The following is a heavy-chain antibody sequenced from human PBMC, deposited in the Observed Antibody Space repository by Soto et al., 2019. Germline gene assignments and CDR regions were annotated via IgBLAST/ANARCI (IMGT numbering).Heavy chain of an antibody. CDR2: ISGSGGST. D-gene: IGHD3-10*01. CDR1: GFTLSSYA. Sequence: XGSLILSCTASGFTLSSYAMGWVRQAPGKGLEWVSAISGSGGSTYYTNSVKGRFTISRDNSKNTLYLQMNSLRAEDTAVYYCAKDREAPLFLLDYWGQGTLVTVSS. V-gene: IGHV3-23*01. J-gene: IGHJ4*02. CDR3: AKDREAPLFLLDY.